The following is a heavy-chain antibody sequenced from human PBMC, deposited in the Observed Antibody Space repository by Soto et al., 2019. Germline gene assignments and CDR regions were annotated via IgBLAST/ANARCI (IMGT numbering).Heavy chain of an antibody. CDR2: VTGNGGRT. CDR1: GFTFSAYG. J-gene: IGHJ4*02. Sequence: PGGSLRLSCSASGFTFSAYGMHWVRQAPGKGLEYVSGVTGNGGRTYYADSVKGRFTISRDNSKNTLYLQMSSLRPEDTAVYHCVKAQDSSSSTAFDYWGQGTRVTVSS. V-gene: IGHV3-64D*06. D-gene: IGHD6-6*01. CDR3: VKAQDSSSSTAFDY.